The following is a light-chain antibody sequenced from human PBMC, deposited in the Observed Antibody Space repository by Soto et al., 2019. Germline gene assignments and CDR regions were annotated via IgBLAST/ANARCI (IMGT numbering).Light chain of an antibody. CDR1: QSVSSSY. CDR3: QQYDSSVWT. CDR2: GAS. Sequence: VLTHSPGTLSLSPGERATLSCRAIQSVSSSYLAWYQQKPGQAPRLLIYGASSRATGIPDRFSGSGSGTDFTLTVSRLEPEDFAVYYCQQYDSSVWTFGQGTK. J-gene: IGKJ1*01. V-gene: IGKV3-20*01.